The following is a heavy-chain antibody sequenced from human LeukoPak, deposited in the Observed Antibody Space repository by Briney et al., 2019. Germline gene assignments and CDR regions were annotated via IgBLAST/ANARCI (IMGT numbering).Heavy chain of an antibody. CDR2: INHSGNT. CDR1: GGSFSGYY. CDR3: ARGVSGSSVFGY. Sequence: NPSETLSLTCAVYGGSFSGYYWSWIRQPPGKGLEWIGEINHSGNTNYNPSLKSRVTISVDTSMNQFSLKLSSVTAADTAVYYCARGVSGSSVFGYWGQGTLVTVSS. D-gene: IGHD1-26*01. V-gene: IGHV4-34*01. J-gene: IGHJ4*02.